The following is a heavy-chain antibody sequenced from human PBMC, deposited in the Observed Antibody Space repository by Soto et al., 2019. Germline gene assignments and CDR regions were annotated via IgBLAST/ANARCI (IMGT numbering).Heavy chain of an antibody. CDR1: CGSISSTNW. V-gene: IGHV4-4*02. CDR2: IYHSGTT. D-gene: IGHD6-13*01. Sequence: SETLSLTCAVSCGSISSTNWWTWVRQSPGRGLEWIGEIYHSGTTNYSPSLKSRVNIAVDMSTNHLSLTLISVTAADTAVYYCAFPATADFDYWGKGILVTVSS. J-gene: IGHJ4*02. CDR3: AFPATADFDY.